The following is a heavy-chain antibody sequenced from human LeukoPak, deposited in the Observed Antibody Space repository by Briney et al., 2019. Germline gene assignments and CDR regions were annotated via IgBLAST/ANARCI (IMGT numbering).Heavy chain of an antibody. CDR3: ARGRRVTTMVRGVIIVSVWFDP. CDR1: GGSFSGYY. V-gene: IGHV4-34*01. CDR2: INHSGST. J-gene: IGHJ5*02. Sequence: PSETLSLTCAVYGGSFSGYYWSWIRQPPGKGLEWIWEINHSGSTNYNPSLKSRVTISVDTSKNQFSLKLSSVTAADTAVYYCARGRRVTTMVRGVIIVSVWFDPWGQGTLVTVSS. D-gene: IGHD3-10*01.